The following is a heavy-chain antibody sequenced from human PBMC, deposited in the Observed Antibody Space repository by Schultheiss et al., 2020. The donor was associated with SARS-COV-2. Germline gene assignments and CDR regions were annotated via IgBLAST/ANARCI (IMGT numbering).Heavy chain of an antibody. V-gene: IGHV3-23*01. Sequence: GASLKISCAASGFTFSSYAMSWVRQAPGKGLEWVSAISGSGGSTYYADSVKGRFTISRDNSKNTLYLQMNSLRAEDTAVYYCAKREGFGGPDYWGQGTLVTVSS. D-gene: IGHD3-3*01. J-gene: IGHJ4*02. CDR3: AKREGFGGPDY. CDR1: GFTFSSYA. CDR2: ISGSGGST.